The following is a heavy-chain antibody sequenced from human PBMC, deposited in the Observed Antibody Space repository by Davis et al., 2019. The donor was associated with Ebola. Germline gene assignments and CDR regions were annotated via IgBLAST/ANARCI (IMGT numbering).Heavy chain of an antibody. CDR3: ARAGFDEVLDY. Sequence: PGGSLRPSCPPSGFTFRNYAMHWVRQLPGKGLEWGAVVSHSERERFDADSVKGRFTISRDNYENTLYLQMNSLTADDTSVYYCARAGFDEVLDYWGQGTPVTVSS. CDR2: VSHSERER. CDR1: GFTFRNYA. J-gene: IGHJ4*02. V-gene: IGHV3-30*04. D-gene: IGHD3-3*01.